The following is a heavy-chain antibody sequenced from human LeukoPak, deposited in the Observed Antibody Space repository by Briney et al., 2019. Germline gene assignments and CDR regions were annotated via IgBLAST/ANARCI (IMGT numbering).Heavy chain of an antibody. Sequence: SETLSLTCTVSGGSISSSSYYWGWIRQPPGKGLEWIGSIYYSGSTYYNPSLKSRVTISVDTSKNQFSLKLSSVTAADTAVYYCARMGSIAAAVYNWFDPWGQGTLVTVSS. CDR3: ARMGSIAAAVYNWFDP. CDR1: GGSISSSSYY. V-gene: IGHV4-39*07. CDR2: IYYSGST. J-gene: IGHJ5*02. D-gene: IGHD6-13*01.